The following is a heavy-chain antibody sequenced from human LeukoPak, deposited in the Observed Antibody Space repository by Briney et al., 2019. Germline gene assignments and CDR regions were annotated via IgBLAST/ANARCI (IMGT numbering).Heavy chain of an antibody. CDR2: INQDGSEK. D-gene: IGHD3-16*01. V-gene: IGHV3-7*01. J-gene: IGHJ4*02. CDR1: GFTFSHYW. Sequence: PGGSLRLSCAASGFTFSHYWMSWVRQAAGKGLEWVANINQDGSEKYYVDSVKGRFTISRDNAKNSLVLQMNSLRVEDTAVYYCARGRWGHFDYWGQGTLVTVSS. CDR3: ARGRWGHFDY.